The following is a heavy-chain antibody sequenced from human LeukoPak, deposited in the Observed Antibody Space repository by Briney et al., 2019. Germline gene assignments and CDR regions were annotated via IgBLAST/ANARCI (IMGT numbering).Heavy chain of an antibody. CDR3: ARLAKYCSSTSCYWWFDP. J-gene: IGHJ5*02. CDR2: IDPSDSYT. Sequence: GESLRISCKGSGSPFTSYWISWVRQLPGKGLEWMGRIDPSDSYTNYSPSFQGHVTISADKSISTAYLQWSSLKASDTAMYYCARLAKYCSSTSCYWWFDPWGQGTLVTVSS. V-gene: IGHV5-10-1*01. CDR1: GSPFTSYW. D-gene: IGHD2-2*01.